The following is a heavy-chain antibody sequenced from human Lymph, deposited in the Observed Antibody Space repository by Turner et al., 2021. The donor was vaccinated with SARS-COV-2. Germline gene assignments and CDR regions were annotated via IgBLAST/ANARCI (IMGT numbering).Heavy chain of an antibody. J-gene: IGHJ3*02. CDR3: AREGYFYDTSRAFDI. CDR1: GFTFSNYG. CDR2: IWYDGSNK. Sequence: QVQLVESGGCVVQPGRSLGRSRAGAGFTFSNYGIHWVRQAPGKGLEWVAVIWYDGSNKYSADSVTGRFTISRDNSKNTLYLQMNSLRAEDTAVYYCAREGYFYDTSRAFDIWGQGTMVTVSS. V-gene: IGHV3-33*01. D-gene: IGHD3-22*01.